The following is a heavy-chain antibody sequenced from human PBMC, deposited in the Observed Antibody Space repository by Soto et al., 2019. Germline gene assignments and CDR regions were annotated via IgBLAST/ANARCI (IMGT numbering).Heavy chain of an antibody. V-gene: IGHV3-23*01. Sequence: EVQLLESGGDLVQPGGSLRLSCAASGFTFTTYAMTWVRQAPGKGLEWVSAISGSGGSTYYADSVKGRFTISRDNSKNTLYLQMNSLRAEDTAVYYCVKDKDTTFSPQDYWGQGTLVTVSS. D-gene: IGHD2-15*01. CDR3: VKDKDTTFSPQDY. CDR2: ISGSGGST. CDR1: GFTFTTYA. J-gene: IGHJ4*02.